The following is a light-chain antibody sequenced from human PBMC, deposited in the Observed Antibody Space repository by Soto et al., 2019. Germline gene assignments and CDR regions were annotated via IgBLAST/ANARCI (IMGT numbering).Light chain of an antibody. CDR3: CSYTSGAPYV. CDR1: ISDFVLYNY. Sequence: QSVLTQPASVSGSPGQSITISCSGTISDFVLYNYVSWYQQHPGKAPNLMIYQVSYRPSGVSNRFSGSKSGNTASLTISGLQAEDEADYYCCSYTSGAPYVFGTGTKVTVL. J-gene: IGLJ1*01. CDR2: QVS. V-gene: IGLV2-14*01.